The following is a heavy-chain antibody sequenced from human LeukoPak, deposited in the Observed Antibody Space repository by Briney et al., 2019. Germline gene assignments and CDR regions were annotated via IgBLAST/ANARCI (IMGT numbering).Heavy chain of an antibody. Sequence: VGSLRLSCAASGFTFSQYWTGWVRDAPGKGLEWVANIRQDGSEEYYVDSVKGRFTISRDYAKNSLYLQMNSLSADYTAMYYCARGAYFDILTGSYPPLGWFDSWGQGTLVTVSS. J-gene: IGHJ5*01. D-gene: IGHD3-9*01. V-gene: IGHV3-7*04. CDR1: GFTFSQYW. CDR2: IRQDGSEE. CDR3: ARGAYFDILTGSYPPLGWFDS.